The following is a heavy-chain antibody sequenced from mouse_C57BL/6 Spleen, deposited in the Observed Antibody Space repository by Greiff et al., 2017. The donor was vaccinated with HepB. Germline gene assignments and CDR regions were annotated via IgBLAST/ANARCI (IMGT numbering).Heavy chain of an antibody. CDR3: ARGDYDYEDYYAMDY. V-gene: IGHV1-81*01. J-gene: IGHJ4*01. D-gene: IGHD2-4*01. Sequence: QVQLQQSGAELARPGASVKLSCKASGYTFTSYGISWVKQRTGQGLEWIGEIYPRSGNTYYNEKFKGKATLTADKSSSTAYMELRSLTSEDSAVYFCARGDYDYEDYYAMDYWGQGTSVTVSS. CDR2: IYPRSGNT. CDR1: GYTFTSYG.